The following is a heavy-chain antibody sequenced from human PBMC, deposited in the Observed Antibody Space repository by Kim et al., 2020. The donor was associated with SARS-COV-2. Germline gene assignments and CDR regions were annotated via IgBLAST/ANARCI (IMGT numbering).Heavy chain of an antibody. V-gene: IGHV1-69*02. J-gene: IGHJ4*02. CDR2: A. Sequence: ANYAQEFQGRVTITADKSTSTAYMELSSLRSEDTAVYYCATAYQLLPFDYWGQGTLVTVSS. CDR3: ATAYQLLPFDY. D-gene: IGHD2-2*01.